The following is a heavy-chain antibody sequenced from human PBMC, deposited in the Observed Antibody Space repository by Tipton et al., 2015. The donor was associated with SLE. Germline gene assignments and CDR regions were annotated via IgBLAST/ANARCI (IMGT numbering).Heavy chain of an antibody. CDR3: AKDVKWELRHFDY. CDR2: ISGSGGST. D-gene: IGHD1-26*01. V-gene: IGHV3-23*01. CDR1: GFTFSSYA. Sequence: SLRLSCAASGFTFSSYAMSWVRQAPGKGLEWVSAISGSGGSTYYADSVKGRFTISRDNSKNTLYLQMNSLRAEDTAVYYCAKDVKWELRHFDYWGQGTLVTDSS. J-gene: IGHJ4*02.